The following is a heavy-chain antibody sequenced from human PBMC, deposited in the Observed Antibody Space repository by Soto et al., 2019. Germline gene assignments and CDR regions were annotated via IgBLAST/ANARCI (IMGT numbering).Heavy chain of an antibody. D-gene: IGHD2-15*01. CDR2: IYPGDSDT. Sequence: GESLKISCKGFGYSFTSYWIGWVRQMPGKGLEWMGIIYPGDSDTRYSPSFQGQVTISADKSISTAYLQWSSLKASDTAMYYCARHRQEGVVVVAATLKPTGYGMDVWGQGTTVTVSS. CDR1: GYSFTSYW. V-gene: IGHV5-51*01. J-gene: IGHJ6*02. CDR3: ARHRQEGVVVVAATLKPTGYGMDV.